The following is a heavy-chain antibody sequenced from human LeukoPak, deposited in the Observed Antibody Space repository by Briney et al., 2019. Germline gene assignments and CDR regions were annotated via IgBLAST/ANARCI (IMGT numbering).Heavy chain of an antibody. CDR2: IYYSGST. J-gene: IGHJ5*02. V-gene: IGHV4-39*01. Sequence: SETLSLTCTVSGGSISSSSYYWGWIRQPPGKGLEWIGSIYYSGSTYYNPSLKSRVTISVDTSKNQLSLKLSSVTAADTAVYYCASLWFGELPYNWFDPWGQGTLVTVSS. CDR1: GGSISSSSYY. D-gene: IGHD3-10*01. CDR3: ASLWFGELPYNWFDP.